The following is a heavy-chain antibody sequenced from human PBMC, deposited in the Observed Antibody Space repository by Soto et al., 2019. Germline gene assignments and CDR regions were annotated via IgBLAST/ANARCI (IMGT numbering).Heavy chain of an antibody. V-gene: IGHV4-30-2*01. D-gene: IGHD3-10*01. CDR3: ARVWFGESSWFDP. Sequence: QLQLQESGSGLVKPSQTLSLTCTVSGGSITIGGYCWSWIRQPPGQGLEWIGYICHSGNTYYNPSLKSRVTPSIDXXKTQFSLNLSSVTAADTAVYYCARVWFGESSWFDPWGQGTLVTVSS. CDR1: GGSITIGGYC. CDR2: ICHSGNT. J-gene: IGHJ5*02.